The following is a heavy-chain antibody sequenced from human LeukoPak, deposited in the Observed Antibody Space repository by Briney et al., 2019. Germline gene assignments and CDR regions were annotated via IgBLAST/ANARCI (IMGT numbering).Heavy chain of an antibody. Sequence: ASVKVSCKASGYTFTSYGISWVRQAPGQGLEWMGWISAYNGNTNYAQKLQGRVTMTTDTSTSTAYMELSSLRSEDTAVYYCARVGIAVAPGFYGMDVWGQGTTVTVSS. CDR2: ISAYNGNT. V-gene: IGHV1-18*01. CDR1: GYTFTSYG. J-gene: IGHJ6*02. CDR3: ARVGIAVAPGFYGMDV. D-gene: IGHD6-19*01.